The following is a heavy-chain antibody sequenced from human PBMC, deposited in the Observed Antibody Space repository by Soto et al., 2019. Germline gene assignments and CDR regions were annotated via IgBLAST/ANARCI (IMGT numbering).Heavy chain of an antibody. CDR2: ISYDGSNK. D-gene: IGHD6-13*01. CDR1: GFTFSSYG. J-gene: IGHJ5*02. CDR3: AKGFGGTYSSSWTNYNWFDP. Sequence: LRLSCAASGFTFSSYGMHWVRQAPGKGLEWVAVISYDGSNKYYADSVKGRFTISRDNSKNTLYLQMNSLRAEDTAVYYCAKGFGGTYSSSWTNYNWFDPWGQGTLVTVSS. V-gene: IGHV3-30*18.